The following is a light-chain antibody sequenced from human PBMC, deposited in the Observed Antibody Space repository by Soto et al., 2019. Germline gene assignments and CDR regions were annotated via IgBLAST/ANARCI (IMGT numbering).Light chain of an antibody. J-gene: IGKJ3*01. CDR2: LGS. Sequence: DIVMTQSPLSLPVTPGEPASISCRSSQSLLHSNGYNYLDWYLQKPGQSPQLLIYLGSNRASGVPDRFSGSGSDTDFTLKISRVEAEDFGVYYCMQALQTPGTFGPGTKVDI. CDR3: MQALQTPGT. V-gene: IGKV2-28*01. CDR1: QSLLHSNGYNY.